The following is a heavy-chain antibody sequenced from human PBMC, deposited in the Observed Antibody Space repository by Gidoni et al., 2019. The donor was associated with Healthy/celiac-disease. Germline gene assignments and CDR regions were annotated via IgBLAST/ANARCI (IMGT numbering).Heavy chain of an antibody. CDR2: ISGSGGST. CDR3: AKNAMIVVVITEWYFDL. D-gene: IGHD3-22*01. V-gene: IGHV3-23*01. CDR1: GFTFSSYA. J-gene: IGHJ2*01. Sequence: EVQLLESGGGLVQPGGSLRLSCAASGFTFSSYAMIGVRQAPGKGLEWVSAISGSGGSTYDADSVKGRFTISRDNSKNTLYLQMNSLRAEDTAVYYCAKNAMIVVVITEWYFDLWGRGTLVTVSS.